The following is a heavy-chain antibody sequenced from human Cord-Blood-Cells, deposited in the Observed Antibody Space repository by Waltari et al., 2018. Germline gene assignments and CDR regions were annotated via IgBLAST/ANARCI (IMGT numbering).Heavy chain of an antibody. CDR2: INPSGGST. J-gene: IGHJ5*02. Sequence: QVPLVPSGAEVKKPGASVKVSCKAPGSTFPSYYMTWVSQPPGHGLEWMGIINPSGGSTSYAQKFQGRVTMTRDTSTSTVYMELSSLRSEDTAVYYCARDRDPKARGSRPGRFDPWGQGTLVTVSS. CDR1: GSTFPSYY. CDR3: ARDRDPKARGSRPGRFDP. D-gene: IGHD3-10*01. V-gene: IGHV1-46*01.